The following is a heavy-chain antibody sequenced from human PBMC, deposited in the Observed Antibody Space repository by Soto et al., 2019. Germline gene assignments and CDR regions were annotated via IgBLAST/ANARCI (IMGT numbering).Heavy chain of an antibody. D-gene: IGHD1-1*01. J-gene: IGHJ4*02. CDR1: GFTFSNYG. CDR2: IWHDGKNK. Sequence: QVQVVESGGGVVQPGGSLRLSCAASGFTFSNYGMHWVRQAPGKGLEWVAVIWHDGKNKYYADSVQGRFTISRDNSKNTMYLHMNSLRDEDTAVYYCARDPGNDEAMDYWGQGTLVTVSS. CDR3: ARDPGNDEAMDY. V-gene: IGHV3-33*01.